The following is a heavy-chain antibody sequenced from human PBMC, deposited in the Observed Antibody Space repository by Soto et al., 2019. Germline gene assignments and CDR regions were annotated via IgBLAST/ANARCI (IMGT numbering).Heavy chain of an antibody. CDR3: AKIAGVYFYYAMDV. J-gene: IGHJ6*02. Sequence: PGGSLRLSCAASGFTFSTYAMNWVRQAPGKGLEWVSGISGSGGSTYYADSVKGRFTISRDNSNNTLYLQMYSLTAEDTAVYYCAKIAGVYFYYAMDVWGQGTTVTVSS. V-gene: IGHV3-23*01. CDR2: ISGSGGST. D-gene: IGHD1-20*01. CDR1: GFTFSTYA.